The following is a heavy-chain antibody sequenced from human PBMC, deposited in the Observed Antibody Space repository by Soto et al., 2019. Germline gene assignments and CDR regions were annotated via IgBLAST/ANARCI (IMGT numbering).Heavy chain of an antibody. Sequence: ASVKVSCKASGYTFTSYGISWVRQAPGQGLEWMGWISAYNGNTNCAQKLQGRVTMTTDTSTSAAYMELRSLRSDDTAVYYCTRAACSGGSCYSGEYYYYYYYMDVWGKGTTVTVSS. D-gene: IGHD2-15*01. CDR1: GYTFTSYG. J-gene: IGHJ6*03. CDR2: ISAYNGNT. CDR3: TRAACSGGSCYSGEYYYYYYYMDV. V-gene: IGHV1-18*01.